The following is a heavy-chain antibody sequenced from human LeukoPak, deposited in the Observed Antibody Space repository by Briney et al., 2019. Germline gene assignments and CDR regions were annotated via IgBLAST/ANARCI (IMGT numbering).Heavy chain of an antibody. CDR3: VRGGVDGYSYGKY. J-gene: IGHJ4*02. V-gene: IGHV4-34*01. CDR2: INHSGST. CDR1: GGSFSGYY. D-gene: IGHD5-24*01. Sequence: SETLSLTCAVYGGSFSGYYWSWIRQPPGKGLEWIGEINHSGSTNYNPSLKSRVTISVDKSNNQYSLNLNSVTAADTAVYYCVRGGVDGYSYGKYWGQGTLVTVSS.